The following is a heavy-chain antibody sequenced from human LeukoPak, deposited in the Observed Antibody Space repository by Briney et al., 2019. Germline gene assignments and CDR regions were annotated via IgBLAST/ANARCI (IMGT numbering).Heavy chain of an antibody. D-gene: IGHD4-23*01. Sequence: GGSLRLSCAASGFTFRSYAMSWVRQAPGKGLEWVSAISGSDGSTYYADSVKGRFTISRDNAKNSLFLQMNSLRAEDTAVYYCTREQDREASATVVGDYWGQGTLVTVSS. CDR2: ISGSDGST. CDR1: GFTFRSYA. CDR3: TREQDREASATVVGDY. V-gene: IGHV3-23*01. J-gene: IGHJ4*02.